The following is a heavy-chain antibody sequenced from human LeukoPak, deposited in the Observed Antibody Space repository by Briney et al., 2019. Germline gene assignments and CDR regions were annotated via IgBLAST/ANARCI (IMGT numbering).Heavy chain of an antibody. V-gene: IGHV3-48*01. CDR2: INSNSSTT. Sequence: GGSLRLSCAASGFTFSSYSMNWVRQAPGKVLVWVSYINSNSSTTNYADSVKGRFTISRDNAKNSLYLQRNSLRAEDTAVSYCARIPPIEWGSGWLKSIWGQGTLVTVSS. J-gene: IGHJ4*02. CDR3: ARIPPIEWGSGWLKSI. CDR1: GFTFSSYS. D-gene: IGHD6-19*01.